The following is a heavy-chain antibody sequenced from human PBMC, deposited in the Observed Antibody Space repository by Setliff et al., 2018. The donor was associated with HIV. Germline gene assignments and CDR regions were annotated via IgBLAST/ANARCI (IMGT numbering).Heavy chain of an antibody. V-gene: IGHV1-3*01. D-gene: IGHD2-2*01. CDR1: GYTFTSYA. CDR3: ARDWTYCGSPSCSSWVDP. Sequence: VASVKVSCKASGYTFTSYAMHWVRQAPGQRLEWMGWINAGNGNTKYSQKFQGRVTITRDTSASTAYMELSSLRSEDTAVYYCARDWTYCGSPSCSSWVDPWGQGTLVTVSS. CDR2: INAGNGNT. J-gene: IGHJ5*02.